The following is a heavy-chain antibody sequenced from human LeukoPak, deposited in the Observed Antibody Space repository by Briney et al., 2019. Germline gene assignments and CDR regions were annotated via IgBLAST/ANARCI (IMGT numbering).Heavy chain of an antibody. CDR2: IYYSGST. CDR1: SGSISSYY. J-gene: IGHJ4*02. CDR3: AREHYDILTGPNFDY. D-gene: IGHD3-9*01. V-gene: IGHV4-59*01. Sequence: PSETLSLTCTVSSGSISSYYWSWIRQPPGKGLEWIGYIYYSGSTDYNPSLKSRVTISVDTSKDQFSLKLSSVTAADTAVYYCAREHYDILTGPNFDYWGQGTLVTVSS.